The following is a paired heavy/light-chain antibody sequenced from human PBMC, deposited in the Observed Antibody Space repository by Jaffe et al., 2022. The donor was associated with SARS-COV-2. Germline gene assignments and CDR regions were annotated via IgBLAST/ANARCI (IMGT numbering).Light chain of an antibody. J-gene: IGKJ4*01. CDR1: QSVLYSSDNKNY. CDR3: QQYYTTPLT. Sequence: DIVMTQSPDSLAVSLGERATINCKSSQSVLYSSDNKNYLAWYQQKPGQPPKLLIYWASTREFGVPDRFSGSGSGTDFTLTISSLQAEDVADYYCQQYYTTPLTFGGGTKVEIK. V-gene: IGKV4-1*01. CDR2: WAS.
Heavy chain of an antibody. CDR3: GKGFGEQWLVPVDY. CDR2: ISGGVSST. Sequence: EVQLVESGGGLVQPGGSLRLSCAASGFSFSNYAMSWVRQAPGKGLEWVSGISGGVSSTYNADSVKGRFTISRDNSKNTLYLHMNSLRAEDTAVYYCGKGFGEQWLVPVDYGGPGTLVTVSS. CDR1: GFSFSNYA. D-gene: IGHD6-19*01. V-gene: IGHV3-23*04. J-gene: IGHJ4*02.